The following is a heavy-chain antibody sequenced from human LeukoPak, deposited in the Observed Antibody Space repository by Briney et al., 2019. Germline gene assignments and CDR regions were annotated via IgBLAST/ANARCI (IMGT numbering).Heavy chain of an antibody. D-gene: IGHD5-12*01. Sequence: PGGSLRLSCAASGFTFSSYSMNWVRQAPGKGLEWVSYISSSSSTIYYADSVKGRFTISRDNAKNSLYLQMNSLRAEDTAVYYCARDQTPYIGSSAFDIWGQGTMVTVSS. CDR3: ARDQTPYIGSSAFDI. CDR2: ISSSSSTI. V-gene: IGHV3-48*01. J-gene: IGHJ3*02. CDR1: GFTFSSYS.